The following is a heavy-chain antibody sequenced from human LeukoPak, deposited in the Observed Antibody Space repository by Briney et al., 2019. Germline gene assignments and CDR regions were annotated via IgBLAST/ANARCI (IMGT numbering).Heavy chain of an antibody. J-gene: IGHJ4*02. D-gene: IGHD5-12*01. CDR2: INLNSGGT. CDR1: GYTXTGYY. CDR3: ARGPRLSRYSGYDSLFGYFDY. Sequence: ASVKVSCKASGYTXTGYYMHWVRQAPGQGLEWMGWINLNSGGTNYAQKSQGRVNMTRDTSISTAYMELSRLRSDDTAVYYCARGPRLSRYSGYDSLFGYFDYWGQGTLVTVSS. V-gene: IGHV1-2*02.